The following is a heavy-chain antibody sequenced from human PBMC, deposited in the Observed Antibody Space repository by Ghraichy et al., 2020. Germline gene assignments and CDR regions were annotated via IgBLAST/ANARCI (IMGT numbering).Heavy chain of an antibody. V-gene: IGHV4-31*02. CDR3: ARSITIFGVAQGWFDP. D-gene: IGHD3-3*01. J-gene: IGHJ5*02. Sequence: SLNISCTVSGRSISSGGYYWSWIRQHPGKGLEWIGYIYYSGSTYYNPSLKSRVTISVDTSKNQFSLKLSSVTAADTAVYYCARSITIFGVAQGWFDPWGQGTLVTVSS. CDR2: IYYSGST. CDR1: GRSISSGGYY.